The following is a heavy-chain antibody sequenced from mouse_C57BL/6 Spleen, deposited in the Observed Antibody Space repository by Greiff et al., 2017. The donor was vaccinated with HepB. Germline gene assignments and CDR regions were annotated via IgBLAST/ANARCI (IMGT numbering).Heavy chain of an antibody. CDR2: INPNNGGT. CDR3: ARSYYGSSWAWFAY. CDR1: GYTFTDYY. J-gene: IGHJ3*01. V-gene: IGHV1-26*01. D-gene: IGHD1-1*01. Sequence: VQLQQSGPELVKPGASVKISCKASGYTFTDYYMNWVKQSHGKSLEWIGDINPNNGGTSYNQKFKGKATLTVDKSSSTAYMELRSLTSEDSAVYYCARSYYGSSWAWFAYWGQGTLVTVSA.